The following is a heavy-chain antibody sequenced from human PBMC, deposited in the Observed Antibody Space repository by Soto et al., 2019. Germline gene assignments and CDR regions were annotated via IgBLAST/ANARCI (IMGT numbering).Heavy chain of an antibody. CDR2: IYYSGST. CDR3: ATLPPRIEVTVLPIPT. J-gene: IGHJ5*02. D-gene: IGHD2-15*01. Sequence: PSETLSLTCTVSGGSINTYYWSWIRQPPGKGLEWIGYIYYSGSTNYNPSLRGRVTISVDKSNNQFSLTLKYVTAADTAVYYCATLPPRIEVTVLPIPTWGQGTLVTVSS. V-gene: IGHV4-59*12. CDR1: GGSINTYY.